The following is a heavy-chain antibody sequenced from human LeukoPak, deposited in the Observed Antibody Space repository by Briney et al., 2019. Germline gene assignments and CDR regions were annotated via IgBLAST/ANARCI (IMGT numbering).Heavy chain of an antibody. D-gene: IGHD3-22*01. V-gene: IGHV3-48*03. CDR3: VRGDDDSGYNFDY. J-gene: IGHJ4*02. CDR2: ISSSGGTI. Sequence: GGSLRLSCAASEFTFSSYEMNWVRQAPGKGLEWVSYISSSGGTIFYTDSVKGRFTISRDNAKNSLYLQMNSLRAEDTAVYYCVRGDDDSGYNFDYWGQGTLVTVSS. CDR1: EFTFSSYE.